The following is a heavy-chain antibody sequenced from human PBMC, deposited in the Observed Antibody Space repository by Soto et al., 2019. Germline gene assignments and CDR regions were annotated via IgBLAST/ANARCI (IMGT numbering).Heavy chain of an antibody. CDR2: IHYSGST. CDR3: ARQGFGAIHGLVDV. V-gene: IGHV4-39*01. Sequence: SETLSLTCNVSGVSMSIGTDYWGWIRQPPGKGLEWIGNIHYSGSTYYNPSLKSRLQISVDTSKNQFSLKLSSVTAADTAMYYCARQGFGAIHGLVDVWGQGITVT. D-gene: IGHD3-10*01. J-gene: IGHJ6*02. CDR1: GVSMSIGTDY.